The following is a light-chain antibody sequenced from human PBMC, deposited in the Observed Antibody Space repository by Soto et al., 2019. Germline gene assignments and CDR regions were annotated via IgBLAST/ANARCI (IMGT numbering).Light chain of an antibody. CDR3: QQSPRT. V-gene: IGKV3-20*01. CDR1: QSVDDKY. J-gene: IGKJ1*01. CDR2: DAF. Sequence: EIVLTQSPGSLSLSPGERATLSCRASQSVDDKYLAWYQQKRGQAPRLLIYDAFSSATGVPDRFIGSGSATAFTLTISRLEPEDFALYYCQQSPRTFGQGTKVEIK.